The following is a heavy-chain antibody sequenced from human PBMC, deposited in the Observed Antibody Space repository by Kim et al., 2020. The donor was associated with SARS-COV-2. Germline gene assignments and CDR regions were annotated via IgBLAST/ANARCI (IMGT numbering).Heavy chain of an antibody. J-gene: IGHJ4*02. CDR2: IWYDGSNK. D-gene: IGHD2-15*01. Sequence: GGSLRLSCAASGFIFSNYGMHWVRQAPGKGLEWVAVIWYDGSNKYYADSVKGRFTISRDKSKKTMYLQMNSLRAEDTAVYYCARDATGLYYSGQGTLVTVSS. CDR3: ARDATGLYY. V-gene: IGHV3-33*01. CDR1: GFIFSNYG.